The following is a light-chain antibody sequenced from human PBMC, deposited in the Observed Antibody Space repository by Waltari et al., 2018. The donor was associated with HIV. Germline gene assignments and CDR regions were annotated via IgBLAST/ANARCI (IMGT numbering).Light chain of an antibody. V-gene: IGLV2-14*01. J-gene: IGLJ2*01. CDR1: TSNIGGYNF. CDR2: EVS. CDR3: SSYSTAANVV. Sequence: QSALTQPASVSGSPGQSITMSCTGTTSNIGGYNFVSWYQQHPGKAPKVIIYEVSNRPSGVSTRFSGSNSGNTASLTISGLQAEDEADYYCSSYSTAANVVFGEGTKLTV.